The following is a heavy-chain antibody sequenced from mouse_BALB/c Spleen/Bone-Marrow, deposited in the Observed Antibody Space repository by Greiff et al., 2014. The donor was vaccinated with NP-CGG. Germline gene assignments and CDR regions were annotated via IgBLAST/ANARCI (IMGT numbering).Heavy chain of an antibody. Sequence: VQLVESGPGLVAPSQSLSITCTVSGFSFNTSGVHWVRQPPGKGLEWLGLIWADGSTNYNSALMSRLSISKDNSKSQVFLKMNSLQTDDTAMYYCARDGYYGYFDVWGAGTTVTVSS. J-gene: IGHJ1*01. CDR3: ARDGYYGYFDV. V-gene: IGHV2-9*02. CDR2: IWADGST. CDR1: GFSFNTSG. D-gene: IGHD2-2*01.